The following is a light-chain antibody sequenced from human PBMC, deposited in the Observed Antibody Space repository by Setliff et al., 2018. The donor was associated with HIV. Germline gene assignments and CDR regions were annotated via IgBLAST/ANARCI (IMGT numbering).Light chain of an antibody. CDR3: SSYTSADTYV. J-gene: IGLJ1*01. V-gene: IGLV2-14*01. CDR2: EVS. CDR1: SSDIGSYDY. Sequence: QSALTQPASVSGSPGQSITISCTGTSSDIGSYDYISWYQQHPGKAPKLMIYEVSNRPSGVSNRFSGSKSGITASLTTSGLQADDEADYYCSSYTSADTYVFGSGTKVTVL.